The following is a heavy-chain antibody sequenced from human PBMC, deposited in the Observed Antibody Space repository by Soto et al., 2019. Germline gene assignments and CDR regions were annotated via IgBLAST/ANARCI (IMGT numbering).Heavy chain of an antibody. D-gene: IGHD6-13*01. CDR2: VYNSGST. J-gene: IGHJ4*02. Sequence: XETLSLTCTVAGGSISSNYWTWIRQPPGKGLEWIGYVYNSGSTNYNPSLKSRVTISEDTSKSQFSLKVNSMTAADTAVYYCARYRREAVAGYTLDNWGQGILVTVSS. V-gene: IGHV4-59*01. CDR3: ARYRREAVAGYTLDN. CDR1: GGSISSNY.